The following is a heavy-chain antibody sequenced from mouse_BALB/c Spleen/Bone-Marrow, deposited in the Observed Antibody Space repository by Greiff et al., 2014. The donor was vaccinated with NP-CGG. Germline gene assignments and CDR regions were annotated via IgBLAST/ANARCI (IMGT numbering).Heavy chain of an antibody. V-gene: IGHV1S127*01. CDR3: ASPSDGNPFAY. CDR2: IDPSDSET. D-gene: IGHD2-1*01. J-gene: IGHJ3*01. CDR1: GYSFTSYW. Sequence: QVQLQQKSGPQLVRPGASVKISCKASGYSFTSYWMHWVKQRPGQGLEWIGMIDPSDSETRLNQKFKDKATLTVDKSSSTAYMQLSSPTSEDSAVYYCASPSDGNPFAYWGQGTLVTVSA.